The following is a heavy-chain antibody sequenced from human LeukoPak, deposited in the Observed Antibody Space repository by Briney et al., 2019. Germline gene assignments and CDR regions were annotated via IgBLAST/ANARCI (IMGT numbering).Heavy chain of an antibody. CDR2: ISSSGSTI. CDR3: ATGLYYYGSGSYRWENAFDN. J-gene: IGHJ3*02. V-gene: IGHV3-11*01. D-gene: IGHD3-10*01. CDR1: GFTFSDYY. Sequence: PGGSLRLSCAASGFTFSDYYMSWIRQAPGKGLEWVSYISSSGSTIYYADSVKGRFTISRDNAKNSLYLQMNSLRAEDTAVYYCATGLYYYGSGSYRWENAFDNWGQGTMVTVSS.